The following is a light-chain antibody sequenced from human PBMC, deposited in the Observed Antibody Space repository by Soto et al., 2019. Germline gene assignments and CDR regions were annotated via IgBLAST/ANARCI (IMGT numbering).Light chain of an antibody. J-gene: IGKJ1*01. V-gene: IGKV1-5*01. CDR2: DAS. CDR1: QSISSW. Sequence: DIQMTQSPSTLSASVGDRVTLTCRASQSISSWLAWYQQKPGKAPKLLIYDASTLESGVPSRFSGSESGTEFTLTISSLQPDDFATYYCQQYNSYWTLGQATKVDIK. CDR3: QQYNSYWT.